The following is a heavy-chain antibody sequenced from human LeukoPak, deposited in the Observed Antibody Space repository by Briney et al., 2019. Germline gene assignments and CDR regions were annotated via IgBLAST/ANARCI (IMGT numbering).Heavy chain of an antibody. D-gene: IGHD6-6*01. Sequence: ASVKVSCKASGYTFTGYYMHWVRQAPGQGLEWMGWINPNSGGTNYAQKFQGRVTMTRDTPISTAYMELSRLRSDDTAVYYCARDQSIAARPADYWGQGTLVTVSS. CDR2: INPNSGGT. CDR1: GYTFTGYY. V-gene: IGHV1-2*02. CDR3: ARDQSIAARPADY. J-gene: IGHJ4*02.